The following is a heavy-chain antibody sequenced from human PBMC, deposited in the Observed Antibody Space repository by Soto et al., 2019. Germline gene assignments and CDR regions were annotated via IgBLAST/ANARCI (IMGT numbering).Heavy chain of an antibody. Sequence: ASLKVYCKASGYTFTSYDINGVRQATGQGLEWMGWMNPNSGNTGYAQKFQGRVTMTRNTSISTAYMELSSLRSEDTAVYYCARVVVAAGGMDVWGQGTTVTVPS. CDR3: ARVVVAAGGMDV. CDR2: MNPNSGNT. CDR1: GYTFTSYD. J-gene: IGHJ6*02. V-gene: IGHV1-8*01. D-gene: IGHD2-15*01.